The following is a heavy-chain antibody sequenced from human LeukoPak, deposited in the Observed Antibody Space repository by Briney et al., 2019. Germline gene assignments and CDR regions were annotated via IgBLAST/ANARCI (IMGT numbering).Heavy chain of an antibody. CDR3: ARTYDYYDSSGYYPLYYFDY. V-gene: IGHV1-18*01. D-gene: IGHD3-22*01. Sequence: GASVKVSCKASGYTFTSYGIIWVRQAPGQGLEWMGWISPYNGNTNYAQKLQGRVTMTTDTSTSTAYMELRSLRSDDTAVYYCARTYDYYDSSGYYPLYYFDYWGQGTLVTVSS. CDR2: ISPYNGNT. CDR1: GYTFTSYG. J-gene: IGHJ4*02.